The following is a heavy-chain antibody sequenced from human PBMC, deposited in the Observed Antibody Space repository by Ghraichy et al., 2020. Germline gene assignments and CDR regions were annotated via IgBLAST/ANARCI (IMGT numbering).Heavy chain of an antibody. V-gene: IGHV4-34*01. CDR2: INHSGST. CDR3: ARGRGAARPVVIWDY. J-gene: IGHJ4*02. Sequence: SETLSLTCAVYGGSFSGYYWSWIRQPPGKGLEWIGEINHSGSTNYNPSLKSRVTISVDTSKNQFSLKLSSVTAADTAVYYCARGRGAARPVVIWDYWGQGTLVTVSS. CDR1: GGSFSGYY. D-gene: IGHD6-6*01.